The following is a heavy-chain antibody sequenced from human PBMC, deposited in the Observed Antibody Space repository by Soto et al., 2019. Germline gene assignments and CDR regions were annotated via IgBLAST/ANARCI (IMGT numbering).Heavy chain of an antibody. CDR1: GYRFTAYY. J-gene: IGHJ4*02. Sequence: QVQLVQSGAEVKKPGASVRVSCEASGYRFTAYYIHWVRQAPGQGLEWMGRMNLDTGGTTYAQKFQGRVTMTRDTSISTAYMEVSSVKSDYTAMYYCARDGNFAFRGYSFAFDFWGQGTLVTVSS. V-gene: IGHV1-2*06. D-gene: IGHD5-18*01. CDR3: ARDGNFAFRGYSFAFDF. CDR2: MNLDTGGT.